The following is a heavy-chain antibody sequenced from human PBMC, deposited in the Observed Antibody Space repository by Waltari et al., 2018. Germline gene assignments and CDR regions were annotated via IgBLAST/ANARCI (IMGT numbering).Heavy chain of an antibody. J-gene: IGHJ5*02. V-gene: IGHV3-7*01. CDR2: IKQDGSEK. Sequence: EVQLVESGGGLVQPGGSLRLSCAASGFTFSSYWMSWVRQAPGKGLEWVANIKQDGSEKYYVDSVKGRFTISRDNAKNSLYLQMNSLRAEDTAVYYCASLQRLYGDRGHRNWFDPWGQGTLVTVSS. D-gene: IGHD4-17*01. CDR3: ASLQRLYGDRGHRNWFDP. CDR1: GFTFSSYW.